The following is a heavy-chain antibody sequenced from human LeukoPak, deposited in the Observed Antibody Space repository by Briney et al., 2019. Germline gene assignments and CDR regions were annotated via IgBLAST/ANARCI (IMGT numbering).Heavy chain of an antibody. CDR3: ARGPLLYSSGWYVAAWFDP. D-gene: IGHD6-19*01. Sequence: SETLSLTCAVYGGSFSGYYWSWIRQPPGKGLEWIGEINHSGSTNYNPSLKSRVTISVDTSKNQFSLKLSSVTAADTAVYYCARGPLLYSSGWYVAAWFDPWGQGTLVTASS. CDR2: INHSGST. CDR1: GGSFSGYY. V-gene: IGHV4-34*01. J-gene: IGHJ5*02.